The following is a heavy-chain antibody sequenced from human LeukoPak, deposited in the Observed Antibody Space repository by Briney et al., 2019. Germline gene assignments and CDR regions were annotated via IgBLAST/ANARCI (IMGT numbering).Heavy chain of an antibody. V-gene: IGHV3-33*06. Sequence: GRSLRLSCAASGFTFSSYGMHWVRQAPGQGLEWVAVIWYDGSNKYYADSVKGRFTISRDNSKNTLYLQMNSLRAEDRAVYYCAKDYGSGWYYYFDYWGQGTLVTVSS. D-gene: IGHD6-19*01. CDR3: AKDYGSGWYYYFDY. CDR2: IWYDGSNK. J-gene: IGHJ4*02. CDR1: GFTFSSYG.